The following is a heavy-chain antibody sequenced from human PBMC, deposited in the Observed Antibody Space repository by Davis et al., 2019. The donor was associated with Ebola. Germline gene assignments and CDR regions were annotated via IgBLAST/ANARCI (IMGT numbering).Heavy chain of an antibody. CDR2: LSGSGTAT. Sequence: PGGSLRLSCAASGFSLSSYAMSWVRQAPGKGLEWVSSLSGSGTATYYANSVKGRFTISRDSSKKTLYLDMNSLRAEDTAVYYCAKHGWELIPVGDYWGQGTLVTVSS. CDR1: GFSLSSYA. D-gene: IGHD1-26*01. CDR3: AKHGWELIPVGDY. V-gene: IGHV3-23*01. J-gene: IGHJ4*02.